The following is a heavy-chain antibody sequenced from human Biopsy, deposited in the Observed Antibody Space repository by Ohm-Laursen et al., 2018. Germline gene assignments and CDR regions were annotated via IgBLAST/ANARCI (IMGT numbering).Heavy chain of an antibody. V-gene: IGHV1-18*01. CDR3: ARYDYPYVDYLKDVRLCDS. Sequence: ASVKVSCKASGYTFTTYGVSWVRQAPGQGLEWMGWINTYSGNTNYGKKFHDRVIMTSDTSTSTAYLEHRSLRSDDTAVYYCARYDYPYVDYLKDVRLCDSWGQGTLVTVSS. CDR2: INTYSGNT. J-gene: IGHJ4*02. D-gene: IGHD4-17*01. CDR1: GYTFTTYG.